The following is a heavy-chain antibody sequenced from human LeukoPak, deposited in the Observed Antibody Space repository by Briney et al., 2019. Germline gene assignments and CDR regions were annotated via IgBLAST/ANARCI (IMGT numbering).Heavy chain of an antibody. J-gene: IGHJ4*02. D-gene: IGHD3-16*01. CDR3: ARDVGLYYFDY. V-gene: IGHV1-2*02. CDR2: INPNSGGN. Sequence: EASVKVSCKASGYTFSGYYMHWVRQAPGQGLEWMGWINPNSGGNNYAQKIQGRVTMTRDTSISTAYMALSRLRSDDTAVYYCARDVGLYYFDYWGQGTLVTASS. CDR1: GYTFSGYY.